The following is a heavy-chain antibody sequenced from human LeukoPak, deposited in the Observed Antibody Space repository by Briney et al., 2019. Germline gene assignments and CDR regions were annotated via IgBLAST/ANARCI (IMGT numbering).Heavy chain of an antibody. CDR3: ARAEGVRGAFDI. V-gene: IGHV1-46*01. J-gene: IGHJ3*02. Sequence: ASVKVSCKASGYTFTSYYMHWVRQAPGQGLEWMGIINPSGGSTSYAQKFQGRVTMTRNTSTSTVYMELSSLRSEDTAVYYCARAEGVRGAFDIWGQGTMVTVSS. D-gene: IGHD1-14*01. CDR2: INPSGGST. CDR1: GYTFTSYY.